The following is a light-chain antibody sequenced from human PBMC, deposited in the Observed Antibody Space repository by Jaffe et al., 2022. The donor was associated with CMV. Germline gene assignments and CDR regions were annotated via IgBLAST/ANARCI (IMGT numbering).Light chain of an antibody. CDR3: YSTDGSRDGWV. CDR1: ALPKRL. V-gene: IGLV3-10*01. J-gene: IGLJ3*02. Sequence: SYELTQPPSVSVSPGQTARITCSGDALPKRLASWYQQKSGQAPVLVIYEDIKRPSGIPERFSGSSSGTMATLTINGAQVEDEADYYCYSTDGSRDGWVFGGGTKLTVL. CDR2: EDI.